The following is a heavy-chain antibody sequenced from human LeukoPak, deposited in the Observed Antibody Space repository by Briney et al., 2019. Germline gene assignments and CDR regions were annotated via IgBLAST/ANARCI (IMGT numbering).Heavy chain of an antibody. CDR3: ARGSTYYDILTGYSPPREAGNFDY. D-gene: IGHD3-9*01. CDR1: GFPFSSYT. Sequence: PGGSLRLSYAASGFPFSSYTMNWVRQAPGKGLEWVSAISGSGGSAYYADSVKGRFSISRDNSKNTLYLQMNSLRAEDTAVYYCARGSTYYDILTGYSPPREAGNFDYWGQGTLVTVSS. V-gene: IGHV3-23*01. CDR2: ISGSGGSA. J-gene: IGHJ4*02.